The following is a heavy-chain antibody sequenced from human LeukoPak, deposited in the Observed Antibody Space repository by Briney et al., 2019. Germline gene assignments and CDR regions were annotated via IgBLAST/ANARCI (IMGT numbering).Heavy chain of an antibody. CDR2: IGTAGDP. J-gene: IGHJ4*02. CDR3: ARGSMAGYFDY. D-gene: IGHD6-19*01. Sequence: GGSLRLSCAASGFTFSSYDMHWVRHATGKGLERVSAIGTAGDPYYPGSVKGRFTISRENAKNSLYLQMNSLRAGDTAVYYCARGSMAGYFDYWGQGTLVTVSS. V-gene: IGHV3-13*05. CDR1: GFTFSSYD.